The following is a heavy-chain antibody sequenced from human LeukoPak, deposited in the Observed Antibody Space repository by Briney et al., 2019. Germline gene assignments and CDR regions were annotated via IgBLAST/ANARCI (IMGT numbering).Heavy chain of an antibody. Sequence: SEALSLTCTVSGGSISSSSYYWGWIRQPPGKGLEWIGSIYYSGSTYYNPSLKSRVTMSVDTSKNQFSLKLSSVTAADTAVYYCARHPAGSYSVFNWFDPWGQGTLVTVSS. CDR1: GGSISSSSYY. CDR3: ARHPAGSYSVFNWFDP. J-gene: IGHJ5*02. CDR2: IYYSGST. D-gene: IGHD2-15*01. V-gene: IGHV4-39*01.